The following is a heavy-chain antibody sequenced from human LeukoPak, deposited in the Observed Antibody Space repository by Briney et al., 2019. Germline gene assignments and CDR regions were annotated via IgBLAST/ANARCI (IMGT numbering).Heavy chain of an antibody. CDR2: IYHSGST. CDR3: ARLDPPRNY. CDR1: GYSISSGYY. J-gene: IGHJ4*02. Sequence: PSETLSLTCAVSGYSISSGYYWGWIRPPPGKGLEWIGSIYHSGSTYYNPSLKSRVTISVDTSKNQFSLKLSSVTAADTAVYYCARLDPPRNYWGQGTLVTVSS. V-gene: IGHV4-38-2*01. D-gene: IGHD1-14*01.